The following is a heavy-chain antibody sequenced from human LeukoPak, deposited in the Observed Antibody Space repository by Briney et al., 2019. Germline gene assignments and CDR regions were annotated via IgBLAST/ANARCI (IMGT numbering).Heavy chain of an antibody. D-gene: IGHD5-24*01. V-gene: IGHV4-59*01. CDR1: GGSISSYY. J-gene: IGHJ6*03. Sequence: SETLSLTCTVSGGSISSYYWSWIRQPPGKGLEWIGYIYYSGSTNYNPSLKSRVTISVDTSKNQFSLKLSSVTAADTAVYYCARDFRDGYNLDYYYMDVWGKGTTVTVSS. CDR3: ARDFRDGYNLDYYYMDV. CDR2: IYYSGST.